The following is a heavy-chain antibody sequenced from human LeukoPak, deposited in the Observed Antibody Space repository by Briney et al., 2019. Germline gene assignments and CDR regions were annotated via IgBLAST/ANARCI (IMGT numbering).Heavy chain of an antibody. Sequence: GGSLRLSCAASGFTFSYYVMSWVRQAPGKGLEWVAVISYDGSKKYYADSVRGRFTISRDNSKNTVYLQMNSLRGDDTAVYYCARSLDYWGQGTLVTVSS. CDR3: ARSLDY. V-gene: IGHV3-30-3*01. J-gene: IGHJ4*02. CDR1: GFTFSYYV. CDR2: ISYDGSKK.